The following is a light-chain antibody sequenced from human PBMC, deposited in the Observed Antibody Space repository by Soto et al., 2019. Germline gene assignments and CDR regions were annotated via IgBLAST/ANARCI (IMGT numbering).Light chain of an antibody. J-gene: IGKJ1*01. CDR2: KAS. Sequence: DIQMTQSPSTLSASVGDRVTITCRASQSISSWLAWYQQKPGKAPKLLIYKASSLESGVPSRFSATGSGKEFTLTISSLQPDDFANYYCQNYHIAPSWTLAQGTNVDIK. CDR1: QSISSW. V-gene: IGKV1-5*03. CDR3: QNYHIAPSWT.